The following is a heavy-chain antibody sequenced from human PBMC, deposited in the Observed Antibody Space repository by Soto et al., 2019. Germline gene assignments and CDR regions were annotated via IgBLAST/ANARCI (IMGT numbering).Heavy chain of an antibody. D-gene: IGHD3-22*01. V-gene: IGHV1-18*01. CDR2: ISAYNGNT. J-gene: IGHJ3*02. CDR3: ARVGAYYYDSSGYLGAFDI. CDR1: GYTFTSYG. Sequence: XSVKVSFNASGYTFTSYGISLVRHSPGQGLEWMGWISAYNGNTNYAQKLQGRVTTTTDTSTSTAYMELRSLRFDDTAVYYCARVGAYYYDSSGYLGAFDIWGQGTMVTV.